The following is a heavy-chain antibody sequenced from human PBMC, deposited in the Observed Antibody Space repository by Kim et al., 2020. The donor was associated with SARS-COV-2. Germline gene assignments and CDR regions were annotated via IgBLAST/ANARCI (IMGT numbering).Heavy chain of an antibody. CDR2: IYHSGST. Sequence: SETLSLTCAVSGGSISSGGYSWSWIRQPPGKGLEWIGYIYHSGSTYYNPSLKSRVTISVDRSKNQFSLKLSSVTAADTAVYYCARSSGSYSDPYYFDYWGQGTLVTVSS. D-gene: IGHD1-26*01. CDR1: GGSISSGGYS. V-gene: IGHV4-30-2*01. J-gene: IGHJ4*02. CDR3: ARSSGSYSDPYYFDY.